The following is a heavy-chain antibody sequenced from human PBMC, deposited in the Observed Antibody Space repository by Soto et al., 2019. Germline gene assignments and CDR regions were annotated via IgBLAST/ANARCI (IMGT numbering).Heavy chain of an antibody. V-gene: IGHV4-59*01. D-gene: IGHD1-1*01. CDR1: GDSISSYY. J-gene: IGHJ6*02. CDR2: IYDRGTT. Sequence: QVQLQESGPGLVRPWETLSLTCTVSGDSISSYYWSWIRQPPGKGLEWIAYIYDRGTTNYNPSLKSRVTISLDTAKNQFSLKLRSVTAADTSIYYCARGGNWNQYYYRFDVWGQGTTVTVSS. CDR3: ARGGNWNQYYYRFDV.